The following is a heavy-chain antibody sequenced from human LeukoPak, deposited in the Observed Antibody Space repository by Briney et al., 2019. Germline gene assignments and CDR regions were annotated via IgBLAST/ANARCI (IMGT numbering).Heavy chain of an antibody. CDR3: GRGPGYSNSWEGNDY. V-gene: IGHV1-2*06. Sequence: SVKVSRKASGYTFTGDYMHWVRQAPGQGLEWMGRSNPNSGGTNYAQKFQGRGTMIRGTSLSTAYTELWTLRSHDTAGYYTGRGPGYSNSWEGNDYWGQGTLVTVSS. CDR1: GYTFTGDY. D-gene: IGHD6-13*01. J-gene: IGHJ4*02. CDR2: SNPNSGGT.